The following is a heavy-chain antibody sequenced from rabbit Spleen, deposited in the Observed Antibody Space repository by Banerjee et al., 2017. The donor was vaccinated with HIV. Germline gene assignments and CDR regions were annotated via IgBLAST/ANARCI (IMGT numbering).Heavy chain of an antibody. CDR3: ARGPPYAGYSAYGYVYLNL. CDR2: IYPGSSGST. V-gene: IGHV1S40*01. J-gene: IGHJ4*01. Sequence: QSLEESGGDLVKPGASLTLTCTASGFSFSSDYYMCWVRQAPGKGLECGACIYPGSSGSTYYANWAKGRLTISKASSTTVTLQMTSLTAADTATYFCARGPPYAGYSAYGYVYLNLWGPGTLVTVS. CDR1: GFSFSSDYY. D-gene: IGHD7-1*01.